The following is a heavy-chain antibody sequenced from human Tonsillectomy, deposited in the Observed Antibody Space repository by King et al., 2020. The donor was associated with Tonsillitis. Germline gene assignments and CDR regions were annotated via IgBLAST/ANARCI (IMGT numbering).Heavy chain of an antibody. Sequence: VQLVESGGGLVQPGGSLRLSCAASGFTFSSYAMSWVRQAPGKGLEWVSAIRGSGGSTYDADSVKGRFTISRDNSKNTLYLQMNSLRAEDTAVYYCAKDSGYYDSSGYYYVDAFDIWGQGTMVTVSS. D-gene: IGHD3-22*01. CDR3: AKDSGYYDSSGYYYVDAFDI. V-gene: IGHV3-23*04. J-gene: IGHJ3*02. CDR1: GFTFSSYA. CDR2: IRGSGGST.